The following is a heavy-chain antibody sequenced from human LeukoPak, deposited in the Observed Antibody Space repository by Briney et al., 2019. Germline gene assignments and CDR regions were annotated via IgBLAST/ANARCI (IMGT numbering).Heavy chain of an antibody. CDR3: ARGVILYYYYMDV. J-gene: IGHJ6*03. V-gene: IGHV3-21*01. D-gene: IGHD3-16*02. Sequence: GGSLRLSCAASGFTFSSYSMNWVRQAPGKGLEWVSSISSSSSYIYYADSVKGRFTISRDNAKNSLYLQMNSLRAEDTAVYYCARGVILYYYYMDVWGKGTTVTISS. CDR2: ISSSSSYI. CDR1: GFTFSSYS.